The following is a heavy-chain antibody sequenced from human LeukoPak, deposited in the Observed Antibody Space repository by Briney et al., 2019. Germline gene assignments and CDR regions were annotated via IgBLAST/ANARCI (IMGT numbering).Heavy chain of an antibody. J-gene: IGHJ4*02. CDR3: ARAVEYYYDSSGYYAGY. CDR2: LIPIFGTA. CDR1: GGTFSSYA. V-gene: IGHV1-69*01. D-gene: IGHD3-22*01. Sequence: ASVKVSCKASGGTFSSYAISWVRQAPGQGLEWMGGLIPIFGTANYAQKFQGRVTITADESTSTAYMELSSLRSEDTAVYYCARAVEYYYDSSGYYAGYWGQGTLVTVSS.